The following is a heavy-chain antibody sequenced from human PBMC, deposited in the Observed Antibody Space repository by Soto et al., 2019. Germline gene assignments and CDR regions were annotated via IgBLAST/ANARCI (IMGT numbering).Heavy chain of an antibody. J-gene: IGHJ4*02. Sequence: SETLSHTCIVADGTSREYGWSWIRQNPGKGLKWIGYIHDTETTNYNPSLKSRVTMSLDTSKNQLSLRLTSVTAADTAVYYCARGTSSWSWKFDYWGQGILVTVSS. CDR2: IHDTETT. V-gene: IGHV4-59*01. D-gene: IGHD6-13*01. CDR3: ARGTSSWSWKFDY. CDR1: DGTSREYG.